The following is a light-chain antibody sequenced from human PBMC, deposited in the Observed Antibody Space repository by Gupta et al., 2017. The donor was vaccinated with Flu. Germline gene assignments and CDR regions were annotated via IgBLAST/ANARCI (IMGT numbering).Light chain of an antibody. J-gene: IGLJ3*02. CDR1: SSHSGAHDD. V-gene: IGLV1-40*01. CDR3: QSYDSCLSGSV. CDR2: GDT. Sequence: VTLPCTGSSSHSGAHDDVHWYQQHPVRAPKPRILGDTKRLSGVPDRFAGSEPGTSASLAITGLLADDEANSDCQSYDSCLSGSVFGGGTKLTVL.